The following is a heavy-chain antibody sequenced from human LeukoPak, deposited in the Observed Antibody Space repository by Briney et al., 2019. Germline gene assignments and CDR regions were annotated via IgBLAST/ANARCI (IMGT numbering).Heavy chain of an antibody. CDR3: AREGCSGGSCYYSQ. J-gene: IGHJ4*02. CDR1: GFTVSSNY. CDR2: IYSGGST. Sequence: GRSLRLSCAASGFTVSSNYMSWVRQAPGKGLEWVSVIYSGGSTYYADSVKGRFTISRDNSKNTLYLQMNSLRAEDTAVYYCAREGCSGGSCYYSQWGQGTLVTVSS. D-gene: IGHD2-15*01. V-gene: IGHV3-53*01.